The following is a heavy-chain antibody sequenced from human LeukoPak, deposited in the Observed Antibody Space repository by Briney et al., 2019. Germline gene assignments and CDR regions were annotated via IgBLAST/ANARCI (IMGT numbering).Heavy chain of an antibody. D-gene: IGHD3-22*01. J-gene: IGHJ4*02. Sequence: PSETLSLTCAVYGGSFSGYYWSWIRQPPGKGLEWIGEINHSGSTNYNPSLESRVTISVDTSKNQFSLKLSSVTAADTAVYYCARGKNTYYYDSSNDLDYWGQGTLVTVSS. CDR2: INHSGST. CDR1: GGSFSGYY. V-gene: IGHV4-34*01. CDR3: ARGKNTYYYDSSNDLDY.